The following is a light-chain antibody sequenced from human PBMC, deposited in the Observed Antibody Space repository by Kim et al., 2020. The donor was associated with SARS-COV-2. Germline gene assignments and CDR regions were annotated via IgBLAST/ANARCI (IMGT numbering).Light chain of an antibody. J-gene: IGKJ1*01. CDR3: QQYDTYWT. V-gene: IGKV1-5*01. Sequence: SPSFGDQVTITCRARRSISNWLAWYQQKPGKGPKLLIYDASSLQGGVPSRFSGSGSGTEFTLTITSLHPDDFAAYFCQQYDTYWTFGQGTKVDIK. CDR1: RSISNW. CDR2: DAS.